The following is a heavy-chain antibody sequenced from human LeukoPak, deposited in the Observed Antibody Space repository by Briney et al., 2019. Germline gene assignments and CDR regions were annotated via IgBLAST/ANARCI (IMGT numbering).Heavy chain of an antibody. V-gene: IGHV4-4*07. Sequence: PSETLSLTCTVSGGSISSYYWSWIRQPAGKGLEWIGRIYTSGSTNYNPSLKSRVTMSVDTSKNQFSLKLSSVTAADTAVYYCARAPRAHYYGSGSYSGGWFDPWGQGTLVTVSS. CDR1: GGSISSYY. CDR2: IYTSGST. J-gene: IGHJ5*02. D-gene: IGHD3-10*01. CDR3: ARAPRAHYYGSGSYSGGWFDP.